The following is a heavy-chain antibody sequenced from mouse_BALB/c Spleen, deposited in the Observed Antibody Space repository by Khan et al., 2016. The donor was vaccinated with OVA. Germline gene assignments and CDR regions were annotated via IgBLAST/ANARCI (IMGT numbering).Heavy chain of an antibody. CDR3: VRWDY. Sequence: VQLQQSGPDLLKPSQSLSLTCTVTGYSITSSYSWHWIRKFPGHLLEWMGYIDYSGTTNYNPSLKSRTSFTAEISKNPSFLQLNSVTTEDTATYYGVRWDYWGQGTTLTVSS. V-gene: IGHV3-1*02. J-gene: IGHJ2*01. CDR2: IDYSGTT. CDR1: GYSITSSYS.